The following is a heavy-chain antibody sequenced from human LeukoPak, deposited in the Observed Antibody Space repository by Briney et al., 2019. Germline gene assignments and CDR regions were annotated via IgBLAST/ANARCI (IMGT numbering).Heavy chain of an antibody. V-gene: IGHV3-30*03. D-gene: IGHD6-19*01. J-gene: IGHJ5*02. CDR3: AREHTSGWYDH. CDR2: ISYDGRNE. Sequence: GGSLRLSCAASGFTFSDYYMSWIRQAPGKGLEWVAVISYDGRNEYYADSVKGRFTISRDKSKNTLYLQMNSLRAEDTAVYYCAREHTSGWYDHWGQGTLVTVSS. CDR1: GFTFSDYY.